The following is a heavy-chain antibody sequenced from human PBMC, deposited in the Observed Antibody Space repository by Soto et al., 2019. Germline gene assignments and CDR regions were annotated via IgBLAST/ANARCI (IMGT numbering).Heavy chain of an antibody. D-gene: IGHD4-17*01. CDR1: GGSVSSGSYY. CDR2: IYYSGST. V-gene: IGHV4-61*01. CDR3: AREPLYGDYSDS. Sequence: PSETLSLTCTVSGGSVSSGSYYWSWIRQPPGKGLEWIGYIYYSGSTNYNPSLKSRVTISVDTSKNQFSLKLSSVTAADTAVYYCAREPLYGDYSDSWGQGTLVTVSS. J-gene: IGHJ4*02.